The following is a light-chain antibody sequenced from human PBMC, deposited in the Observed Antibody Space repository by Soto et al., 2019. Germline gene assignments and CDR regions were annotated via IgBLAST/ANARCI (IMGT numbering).Light chain of an antibody. CDR3: MQGKHWPYT. J-gene: IGKJ2*01. Sequence: VVMPQSPLSMAVTLGEPASVSCRSSQGLVDNDGYSYLSWFHQRPGQSPRRLIYRISNRDSGVPDRISGSGSGTDFTLKISRVEAEDVGVYYCMQGKHWPYTFGQGTHLEI. CDR1: QGLVDNDGYSY. CDR2: RIS. V-gene: IGKV2-30*01.